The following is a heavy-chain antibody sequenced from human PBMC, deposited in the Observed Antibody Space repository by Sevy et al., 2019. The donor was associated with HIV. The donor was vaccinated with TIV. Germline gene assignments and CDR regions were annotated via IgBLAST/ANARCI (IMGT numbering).Heavy chain of an antibody. D-gene: IGHD5-12*01. CDR3: STDIVVRSGYSYDFSTFNPDLPHNSGADV. J-gene: IGHJ6*02. Sequence: GGSLRLSCTASGFTFRNAWMTWVRQVPGKGLEWVGRIRNDPDGGTTDYAAPVGGRFTISRDDSKNTMYLQMNSLKSEDIAVLYCSTDIVVRSGYSYDFSTFNPDLPHNSGADVWGQRTTVTVSS. CDR2: IRNDPDGGTT. V-gene: IGHV3-15*01. CDR1: GFTFRNAW.